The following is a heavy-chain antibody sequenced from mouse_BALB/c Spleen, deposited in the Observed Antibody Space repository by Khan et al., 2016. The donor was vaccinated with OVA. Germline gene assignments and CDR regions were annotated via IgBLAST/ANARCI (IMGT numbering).Heavy chain of an antibody. CDR2: ISSSGST. J-gene: IGHJ4*01. Sequence: EVELVESGPGLVKPSQSLSLTCTVTGYSITSDYAWNWIRQFPGNKLEWMGYISSSGSTSYNPSLKSRISITRDTSKNQFFLQLKSVTTEDTATYYCARSLYYSYVYALDYWGRGTSVTVSS. CDR3: ARSLYYSYVYALDY. V-gene: IGHV3-2*02. CDR1: GYSITSDYA. D-gene: IGHD2-14*01.